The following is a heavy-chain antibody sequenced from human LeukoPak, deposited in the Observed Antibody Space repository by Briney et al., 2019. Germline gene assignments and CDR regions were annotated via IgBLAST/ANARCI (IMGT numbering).Heavy chain of an antibody. CDR1: GFTFSSYA. Sequence: PGGSLRLSCAASGFTFSSYAMSWVRQAPGKGLEWVSAISGGGGSTYYADSVKGRFTISRDNSKNTLYLQMNSLRAEDTAVYYCAKDGTYYGSGRRFDPWGQGTLVTVSS. D-gene: IGHD3-10*01. J-gene: IGHJ5*02. CDR3: AKDGTYYGSGRRFDP. V-gene: IGHV3-23*01. CDR2: ISGGGGST.